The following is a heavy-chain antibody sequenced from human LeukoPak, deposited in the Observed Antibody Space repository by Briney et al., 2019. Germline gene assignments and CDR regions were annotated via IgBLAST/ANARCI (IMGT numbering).Heavy chain of an antibody. CDR3: ARHYHKVAGEFDY. Sequence: GESLKISCKGSGYSFTSYWISWVRQMPGKGLEWMGRIDPSDSCTNYSPSFQGHVTISADKSISTAYLQWSSLKASDTAMYYCARHYHKVAGEFDYWGQGTLVTVSS. CDR2: IDPSDSCT. CDR1: GYSFTSYW. J-gene: IGHJ4*02. V-gene: IGHV5-10-1*01. D-gene: IGHD6-19*01.